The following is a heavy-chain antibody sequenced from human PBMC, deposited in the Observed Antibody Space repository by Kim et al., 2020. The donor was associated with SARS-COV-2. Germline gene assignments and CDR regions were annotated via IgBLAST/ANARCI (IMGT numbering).Heavy chain of an antibody. CDR2: INTNTGNP. CDR3: VKGRKVGGD. CDR1: GYTFTNYG. V-gene: IGHV7-4-1*02. J-gene: IGHJ1*01. D-gene: IGHD3-3*01. Sequence: ASVKVSCKASGYTFTNYGINWVRQAPGQGLEWMGWINTNTGNPTYSQDLKGRFVFSSDTSATTAYLQISSLKAEDTAVYYCVKGRKVGGDWGQDSLVTVS.